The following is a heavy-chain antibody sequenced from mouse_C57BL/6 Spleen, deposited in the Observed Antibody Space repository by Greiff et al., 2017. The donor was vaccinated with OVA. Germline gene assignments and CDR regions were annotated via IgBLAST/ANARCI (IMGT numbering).Heavy chain of an antibody. CDR3: ARVGYDDFDY. CDR2: ISDGGSYT. D-gene: IGHD2-2*01. Sequence: EVKVEESGGGLVKPGGSLKLSCAASGFTFSSYAMSWVRQTPEKRLEWVATISDGGSYTYYPDNVKGRFTISRDNAKNNLYLQMSHLKSEDTAMYYCARVGYDDFDYWGQGTTLTVSS. CDR1: GFTFSSYA. V-gene: IGHV5-4*03. J-gene: IGHJ2*01.